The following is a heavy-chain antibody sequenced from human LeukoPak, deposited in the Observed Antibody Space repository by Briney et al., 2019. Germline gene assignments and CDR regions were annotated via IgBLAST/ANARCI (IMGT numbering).Heavy chain of an antibody. V-gene: IGHV4-59*12. D-gene: IGHD3-10*01. Sequence: KPSETLSLTCTVSGGSISSYYWSWIRQPPGKGLEWIGYIYYSGSTNYNPSLKSRVTISVETSKNEFSLKLRSVTAADTAVYYCARAPPTMVRGVISTYYYYYYMDVWGKGTTVTVSS. CDR2: IYYSGST. J-gene: IGHJ6*03. CDR3: ARAPPTMVRGVISTYYYYYYMDV. CDR1: GGSISSYY.